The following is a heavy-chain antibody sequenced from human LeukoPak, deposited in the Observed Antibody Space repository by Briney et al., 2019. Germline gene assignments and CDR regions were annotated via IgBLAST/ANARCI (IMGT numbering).Heavy chain of an antibody. Sequence: GGSLRLSCAASGFTFSSDYMSWVRQAPGKGLEWVSVIYSGGSTYYADSVKGRFTISRDNSKNTLYLQMNSLRAEDTAVYYCAKGTTVTTGERYYFDYWGQGTLVTVSS. V-gene: IGHV3-53*01. CDR3: AKGTTVTTGERYYFDY. CDR2: IYSGGST. J-gene: IGHJ4*02. CDR1: GFTFSSDY. D-gene: IGHD4-17*01.